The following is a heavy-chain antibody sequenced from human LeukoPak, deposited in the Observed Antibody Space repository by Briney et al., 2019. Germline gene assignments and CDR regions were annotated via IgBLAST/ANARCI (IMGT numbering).Heavy chain of an antibody. D-gene: IGHD1-26*01. Sequence: PGGSLRLSCAASGFTVSNNYMSWVRQAPGKGPEWVSLLYTGGNTYFADSVKGRFTISRDNSKNTLYLQMNSLRAEDTAVYYCAKSTEGYSGSYLFDYWGQGTLVTVSS. J-gene: IGHJ4*02. CDR3: AKSTEGYSGSYLFDY. CDR2: LYTGGNT. V-gene: IGHV3-53*01. CDR1: GFTVSNNY.